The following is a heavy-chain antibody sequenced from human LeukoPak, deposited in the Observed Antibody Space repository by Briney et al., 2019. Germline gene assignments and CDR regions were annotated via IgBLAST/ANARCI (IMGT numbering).Heavy chain of an antibody. D-gene: IGHD2-15*01. V-gene: IGHV3-74*01. Sequence: PGGSLRLSCAASGFTFSRYWMHWVRQAPGRGLVWVSRINSDGSRISYADSVKGRFTISRDNAKNTLCLQMNSLRAEDTALYYCARADRGDVFDIWGQGTMVTVSS. CDR2: INSDGSRI. J-gene: IGHJ3*02. CDR3: ARADRGDVFDI. CDR1: GFTFSRYW.